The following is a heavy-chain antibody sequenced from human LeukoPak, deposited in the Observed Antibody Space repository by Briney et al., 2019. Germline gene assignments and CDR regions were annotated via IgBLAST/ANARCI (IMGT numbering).Heavy chain of an antibody. CDR2: INPNSGGT. D-gene: IGHD6-19*01. Sequence: ASVKVSCTASGYTFTGYYMHWVRQAPGQGLEWMGRINPNSGGTNYAQKFQGRVTMTRDTSITTAYLELSRLRSDDTAVYYFARDLGGWYPGDYWGQGTLVTVSS. CDR1: GYTFTGYY. V-gene: IGHV1-2*06. CDR3: ARDLGGWYPGDY. J-gene: IGHJ4*02.